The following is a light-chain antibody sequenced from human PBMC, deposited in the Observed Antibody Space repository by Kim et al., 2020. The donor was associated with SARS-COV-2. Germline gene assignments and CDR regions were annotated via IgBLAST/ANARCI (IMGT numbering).Light chain of an antibody. J-gene: IGKJ2*01. Sequence: SASVGCRAKVSCRGSQGIRTYFSWVHQKPGQAPKSLISAASNLHSGVPSRCRGSGSGTDFTLTISGLQPEDFAMSYCQQYNRYPYPFGQGNKLEIK. CDR3: QQYNRYPYP. CDR2: AAS. CDR1: QGIRTY. V-gene: IGKV1-16*01.